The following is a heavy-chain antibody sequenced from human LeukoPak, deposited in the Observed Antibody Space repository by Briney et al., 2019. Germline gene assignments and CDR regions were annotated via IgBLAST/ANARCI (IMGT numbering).Heavy chain of an antibody. D-gene: IGHD1-26*01. Sequence: PGGSLRLSCAASGFTFSSYWMGWVRQAPGKGLEWVGRIKSKTDGGTTDYAAPVKGRFTISRDDSKNTLYLQMNSLKTEDTAVYYCTTVPIVGATRLDYWGQGTLVTVSS. CDR1: GFTFSSYW. CDR3: TTVPIVGATRLDY. V-gene: IGHV3-15*01. CDR2: IKSKTDGGTT. J-gene: IGHJ4*02.